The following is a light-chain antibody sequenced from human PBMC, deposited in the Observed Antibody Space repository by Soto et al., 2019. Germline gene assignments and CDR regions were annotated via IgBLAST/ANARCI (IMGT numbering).Light chain of an antibody. CDR2: EVS. V-gene: IGLV2-8*01. CDR1: SCDVGAYKY. J-gene: IGLJ3*02. Sequence: QSVLTQPPSASGSPGQSVTISCTGTSCDVGAYKYVSWYQQYPGNPPQLMIYEVSKPPAGAPQRSSGYKSGNTASPTVSVRPAEEAADYYGTSDVSSSIWVFGGGTKLTVL. CDR3: TSDVSSSIWV.